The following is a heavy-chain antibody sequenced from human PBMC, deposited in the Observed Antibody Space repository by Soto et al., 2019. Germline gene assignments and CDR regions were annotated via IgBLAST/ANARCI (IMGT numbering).Heavy chain of an antibody. V-gene: IGHV4-61*08. CDR1: GASMSSGGYY. CDR2: IYYSGST. Sequence: PSETLSLTCTVSGASMSSGGYYWTWIRQSPGKGLEWIGYIYYSGSTNYNPSLKSRVTISVDTSKNQFSLKLSSVTAADTAVYYCARVGLAAVRGNWFDPWGQGTLVTVSS. D-gene: IGHD6-13*01. J-gene: IGHJ5*02. CDR3: ARVGLAAVRGNWFDP.